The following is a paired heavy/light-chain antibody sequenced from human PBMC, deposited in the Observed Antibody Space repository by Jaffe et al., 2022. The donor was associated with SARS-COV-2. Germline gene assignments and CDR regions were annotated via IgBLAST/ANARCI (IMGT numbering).Light chain of an antibody. V-gene: IGKV3-15*01. Sequence: EIVMTQSPATLSVSPGERATLSCRASQSVSRNLAWYQQKPGQAPRLLIYGASTRATGIPARFSGSGSGTEFTLTISSLQSEDFAVYHCQQYNNWPGGFGPGTKVDIK. CDR3: QQYNNWPGG. CDR1: QSVSRN. J-gene: IGKJ3*01. CDR2: GAS.
Heavy chain of an antibody. CDR2: IYHSGST. V-gene: IGHV4-4*02. CDR1: GGSISSYNW. Sequence: QVQLQESGPGLVKPSGTLSLTCAVSGGSISSYNWWSWVRQPPGKGLEWIGEIYHSGSTNYNPSLKSRVTISVDTSKNQFSLKLSSVTAADTAVYYCARCDRNYIWYFDLWGRGTLVTVSS. D-gene: IGHD1-7*01. CDR3: ARCDRNYIWYFDL. J-gene: IGHJ2*01.